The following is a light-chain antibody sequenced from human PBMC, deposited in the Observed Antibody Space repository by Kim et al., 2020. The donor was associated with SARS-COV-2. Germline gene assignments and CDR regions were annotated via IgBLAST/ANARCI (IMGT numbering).Light chain of an antibody. CDR1: PSIGNY. V-gene: IGKV1-5*01. CDR3: QQSLSSWT. Sequence: GDRVTITCPASPSIGNYLAWYQQKPGKAPKLLIYDASSLESRVPSRFSGSGSGTAFTLTINSLQPYDFATSYSQQSLSSWTFGPGPKV. J-gene: IGKJ1*01. CDR2: DAS.